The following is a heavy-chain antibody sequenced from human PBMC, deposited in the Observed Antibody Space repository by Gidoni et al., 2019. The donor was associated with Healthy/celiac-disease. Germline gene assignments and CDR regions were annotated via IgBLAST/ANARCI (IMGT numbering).Heavy chain of an antibody. CDR3: AKGITIRSGELTDY. CDR1: GFTFRSYS. CDR2: ISSSSSYI. D-gene: IGHD1-26*01. J-gene: IGHJ4*02. V-gene: IGHV3-21*01. Sequence: EVQLVESGGGLVKPGGSLRLSCAASGFTFRSYSMNWVRQAPGKGLEWVSSISSSSSYIYYADSVKGRFTISRDNAKNSLYLQMNSLRAEDTAVYYCAKGITIRSGELTDYWGQGTLVTVSS.